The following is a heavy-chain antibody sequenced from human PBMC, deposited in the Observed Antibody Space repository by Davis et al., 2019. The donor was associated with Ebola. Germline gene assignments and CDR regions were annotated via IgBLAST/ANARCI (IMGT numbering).Heavy chain of an antibody. D-gene: IGHD5-18*01. CDR1: GFTFINYA. V-gene: IGHV3-23*01. CDR2: ISGGGATT. J-gene: IGHJ4*02. Sequence: GESLKISCAASGFTFINYALTWVRQPPGKGLEWVSSISGGGATTYYADSVKGRFTVSRDNYDNTLYLEMNSLRAEDTAVYYCARGGGYISSLDHWGQGTLVTVSS. CDR3: ARGGGYISSLDH.